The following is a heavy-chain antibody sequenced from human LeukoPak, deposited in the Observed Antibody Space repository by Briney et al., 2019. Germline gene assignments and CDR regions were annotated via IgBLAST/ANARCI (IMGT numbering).Heavy chain of an antibody. J-gene: IGHJ4*02. D-gene: IGHD3-22*01. CDR1: GYTFTDYY. Sequence: ASVKVSCKASGYTFTDYYLHWVRQAPGQGLEWMGIVTPSGGRTTYAQKFQGRVTMTSDTSTSTVYMELSGLRSDDTAVYYCARPNFYDTSGYSYLYYFDYWGREPWSPSPQ. CDR3: ARPNFYDTSGYSYLYYFDY. CDR2: VTPSGGRT. V-gene: IGHV1-46*01.